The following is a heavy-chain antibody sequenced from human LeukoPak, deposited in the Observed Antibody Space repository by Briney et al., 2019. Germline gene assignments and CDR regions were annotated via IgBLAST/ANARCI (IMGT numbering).Heavy chain of an antibody. J-gene: IGHJ3*02. CDR3: AREGPTMIVVDPDAFDI. Sequence: SETLSLTCTVSGGSISSGDYYWSWIRQPPGKGLEWIGYIYYSGSTYYNPSLKSRVTISVDTSKNQFSLKLSSVTAADTAVYYCAREGPTMIVVDPDAFDIWGQGTMVTVSS. V-gene: IGHV4-30-4*08. CDR2: IYYSGST. CDR1: GGSISSGDYY. D-gene: IGHD3-22*01.